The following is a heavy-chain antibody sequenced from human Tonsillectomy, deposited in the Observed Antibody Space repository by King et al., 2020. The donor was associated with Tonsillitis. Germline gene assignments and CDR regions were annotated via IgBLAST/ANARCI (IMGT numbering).Heavy chain of an antibody. CDR3: AREPKGYYYGMDV. V-gene: IGHV3-13*01. CDR1: GFTFSSYD. J-gene: IGHJ6*02. Sequence: VQLVESGGGLVQPGGSLRLSCAASGFTFSSYDMHWVRQATGQGLEWDSSIGTDGDTYYPGSVKGRFTISRENAKNSLSLQMNSLRAGDTAVYYCAREPKGYYYGMDVWGQGTTVTVSS. CDR2: IGTDGDT.